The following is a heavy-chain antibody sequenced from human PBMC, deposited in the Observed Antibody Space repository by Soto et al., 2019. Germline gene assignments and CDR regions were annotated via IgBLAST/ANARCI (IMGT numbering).Heavy chain of an antibody. Sequence: EVQLVESGGGLVQPGGSLRLSCAASGFTFSSYWMSWVRQAPGKGLEWVANIRHDGSDKYYVDSVKGRFTTSRDNSKNPLYLQMNSLRAEDTAIYYCERPPQWLGQRGYLDYWGQGTRVTASS. V-gene: IGHV3-7*05. CDR1: GFTFSSYW. CDR2: IRHDGSDK. D-gene: IGHD6-19*01. CDR3: ERPPQWLGQRGYLDY. J-gene: IGHJ4*02.